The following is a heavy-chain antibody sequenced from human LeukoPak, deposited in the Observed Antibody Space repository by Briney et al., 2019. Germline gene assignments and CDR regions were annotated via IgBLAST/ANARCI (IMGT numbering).Heavy chain of an antibody. CDR2: MKEDGGEK. D-gene: IGHD2-8*02. J-gene: IGHJ2*01. V-gene: IGHV3-7*01. CDR3: ARVRTEWYIDL. CDR1: GFIFSPYW. Sequence: GGSLRLSCAASGFIFSPYWVTWVRQAPGMGLEWVANMKEDGGEKFYVDCVRGRFTISRDNAKNSVYLQMNSLRVEDTGVYYCARVRTEWYIDLWGRGTLVTVST.